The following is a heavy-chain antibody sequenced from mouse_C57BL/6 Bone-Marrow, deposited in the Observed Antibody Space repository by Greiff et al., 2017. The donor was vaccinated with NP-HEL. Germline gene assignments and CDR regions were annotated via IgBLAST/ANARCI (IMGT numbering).Heavy chain of an antibody. J-gene: IGHJ2*01. CDR2: IYPRSGNT. Sequence: QVQLQQSGAELARPGASVKLSCKASGYTFTSYGISWVKQRTGQGLEWIGEIYPRSGNTYYNEKFKGKATLTADKSSSTAYMELRSLTALDSAVYFCARWDYYGRGYYFDYWGQGTTLTVSS. D-gene: IGHD1-1*01. V-gene: IGHV1-81*01. CDR1: GYTFTSYG. CDR3: ARWDYYGRGYYFDY.